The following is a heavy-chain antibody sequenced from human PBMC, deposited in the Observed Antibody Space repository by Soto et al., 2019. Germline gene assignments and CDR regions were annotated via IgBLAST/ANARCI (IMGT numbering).Heavy chain of an antibody. J-gene: IGHJ4*02. Sequence: PGGSLRLSCAASGFTFSNFAMTWVRQAPEKGLEWVSEVSRSGAATYYAGSVKGRFTISRDNSKNTLYLQMNSLRAEDTAVYYCAKHSEDYDILTGFDYWGQGTLVTVSS. CDR3: AKHSEDYDILTGFDY. CDR1: GFTFSNFA. CDR2: VSRSGAAT. V-gene: IGHV3-23*01. D-gene: IGHD3-9*01.